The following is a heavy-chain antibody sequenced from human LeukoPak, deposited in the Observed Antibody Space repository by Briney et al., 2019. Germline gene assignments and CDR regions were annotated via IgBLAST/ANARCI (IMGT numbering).Heavy chain of an antibody. J-gene: IGHJ6*02. CDR2: ISGSGGST. CDR3: AKDNIVVVPAAGHGMDV. D-gene: IGHD2-2*01. CDR1: GFTFSSYA. Sequence: GGSLTLSCAASGFTFSSYAMSWVRQAPGKGLEWVSAISGSGGSTYYADSVKGRFTISRDNSKNTLYLQMNSLRAEDTAVYYCAKDNIVVVPAAGHGMDVWGQGTTVTVSS. V-gene: IGHV3-23*01.